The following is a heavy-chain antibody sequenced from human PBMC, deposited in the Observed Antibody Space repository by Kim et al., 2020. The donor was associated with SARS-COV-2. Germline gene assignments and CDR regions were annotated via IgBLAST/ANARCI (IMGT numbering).Heavy chain of an antibody. D-gene: IGHD5-12*01. J-gene: IGHJ6*02. V-gene: IGHV3-53*01. CDR1: GFTVSSNY. CDR3: ARGPRLSGYAGHYYGMDV. CDR2: IYSGGST. Sequence: GGSLRLSCAASGFTVSSNYMSWVRQAPGKGLEWVSVIYSGGSTYYADSVKGRFTISRDNSKNTLYLQMNSLRAEDTAVYYCARGPRLSGYAGHYYGMDVWGQGTTVTVSS.